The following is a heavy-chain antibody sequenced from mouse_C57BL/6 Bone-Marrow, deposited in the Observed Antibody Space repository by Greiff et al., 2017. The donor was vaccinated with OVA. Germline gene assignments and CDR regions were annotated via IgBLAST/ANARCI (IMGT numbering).Heavy chain of an antibody. CDR2: IDPENGDT. Sequence: DVKLQESGAELVRPGASVKLSCTASGFNIKDDYMHWVKQRPEQGLEWIGWIDPENGDTEYASKFQGKATITAGTSSNTAYLQLSSLTSEDTAVYYCTTYYVYYAMDYWGQGTSVTVSS. D-gene: IGHD1-1*01. V-gene: IGHV14-4*01. CDR1: GFNIKDDY. J-gene: IGHJ4*01. CDR3: TTYYVYYAMDY.